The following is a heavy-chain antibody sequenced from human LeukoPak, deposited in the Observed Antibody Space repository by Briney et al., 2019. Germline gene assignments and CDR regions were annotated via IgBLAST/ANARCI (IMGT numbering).Heavy chain of an antibody. CDR2: IYWNDDK. V-gene: IGHV2-5*01. CDR1: GFSLSTSGVG. D-gene: IGHD2-21*02. Sequence: SGPTLVKPTQTLTLTCTFSGFSLSTSGVGVGWIRQPPGKALEWLTVIYWNDDKRYSPSLKSRLTITKDTSKSQVVLTMTNMDPVDTGTYYCARAYYGGDCYSGDFDYWGQGTLVTVSS. J-gene: IGHJ4*02. CDR3: ARAYYGGDCYSGDFDY.